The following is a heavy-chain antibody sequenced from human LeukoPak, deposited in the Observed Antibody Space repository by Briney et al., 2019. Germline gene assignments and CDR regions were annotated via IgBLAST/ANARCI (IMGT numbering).Heavy chain of an antibody. CDR3: ARPINVGRTFDAFDI. CDR1: GYTSTSYA. J-gene: IGHJ3*02. D-gene: IGHD1-26*01. V-gene: IGHV7-4-1*02. Sequence: VASVKVSCTASGYTSTSYAMNWVRQAPGQGLEWMGWINTNTGNPTYAQGFTGRFVFSLDTSVSTAYLQISSLKAEDTAVYYCARPINVGRTFDAFDIWGQGTMVTVSS. CDR2: INTNTGNP.